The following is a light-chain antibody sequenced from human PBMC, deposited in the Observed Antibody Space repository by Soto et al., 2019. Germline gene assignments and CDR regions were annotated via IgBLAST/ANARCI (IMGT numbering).Light chain of an antibody. CDR3: QHYNYLPLT. J-gene: IGKJ1*01. V-gene: IGKV3-15*01. Sequence: ELVMTQSPAILSESPGDRATHSCRASQSINSNLAWYQQKPGQAPSLLIYGAFTRATGIPARFSGTGSGTEFTLTISSLQSEDLALYCCQHYNYLPLTFGQGTKVDIK. CDR1: QSINSN. CDR2: GAF.